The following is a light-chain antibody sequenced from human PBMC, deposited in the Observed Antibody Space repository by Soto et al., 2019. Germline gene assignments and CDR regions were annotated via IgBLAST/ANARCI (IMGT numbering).Light chain of an antibody. V-gene: IGKV3-15*01. CDR2: RTS. Sequence: EIVLTQSPATLSLSPGERATLSCRASQSVSSNLSWYQQKPGQAPRLLMFRTSSRATGFPARFSGSGFGTEFTLTISSLQSEDFVVYYCQEYSNWPLLSFGGGTKVDNK. J-gene: IGKJ4*01. CDR3: QEYSNWPLLS. CDR1: QSVSSN.